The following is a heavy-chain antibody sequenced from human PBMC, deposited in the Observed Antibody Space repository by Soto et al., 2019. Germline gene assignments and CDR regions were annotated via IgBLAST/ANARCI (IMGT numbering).Heavy chain of an antibody. V-gene: IGHV4-34*01. CDR2: INHSGST. J-gene: IGHJ6*02. Sequence: SETLSLTCAVYGGSFSVYYWRWMRQPPGKGLEWIGEINHSGSTNYNPSLKSRVTISVDTSKNQFSLKLSSVTAADTAVYYCARMGSGYYNYYYGMDVWGQGTTVTVSS. D-gene: IGHD3-3*01. CDR1: GGSFSVYY. CDR3: ARMGSGYYNYYYGMDV.